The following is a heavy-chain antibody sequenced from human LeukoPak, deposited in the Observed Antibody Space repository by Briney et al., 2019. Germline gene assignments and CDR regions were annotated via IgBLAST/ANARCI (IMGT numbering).Heavy chain of an antibody. J-gene: IGHJ4*02. CDR2: IIPILGIA. Sequence: GASVKVSRKASGGTFSSCTISWVRQAPGQGLEWMGRIIPILGIANYAQKFQGRVTITADKSTSTAYMELSSLRSEDTAVYYCARGGKYGGNPKTDYWGQGTLVTVSS. V-gene: IGHV1-69*02. CDR1: GGTFSSCT. CDR3: ARGGKYGGNPKTDY. D-gene: IGHD4-23*01.